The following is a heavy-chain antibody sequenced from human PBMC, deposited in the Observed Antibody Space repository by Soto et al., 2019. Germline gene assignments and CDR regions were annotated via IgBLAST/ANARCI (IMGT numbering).Heavy chain of an antibody. Sequence: QVQLVQSGAEVKKPGASVKVSCKASGYTFTSYAMHWVRQAPGQRLEWMGWINAGNGNTKYSQKFQGRVTITRDTSASTAYMELSSLRSDDTAVYYCATYYYGSGSCWGVDYWGQRTLVTVFS. CDR3: ATYYYGSGSCWGVDY. CDR1: GYTFTSYA. D-gene: IGHD3-10*01. J-gene: IGHJ4*02. V-gene: IGHV1-3*01. CDR2: INAGNGNT.